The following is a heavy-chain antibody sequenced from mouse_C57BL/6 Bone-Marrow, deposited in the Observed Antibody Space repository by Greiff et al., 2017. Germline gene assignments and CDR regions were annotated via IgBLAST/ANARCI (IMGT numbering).Heavy chain of an antibody. CDR1: GFNIKADY. CDR3: TTGYDGPWFAY. Sequence: EVMLVESGAELVRPGASVMLSCTASGFNIKADYMHWVKQRPVQGLERIWWGDPENGDTEYASKFQGKATITTDTSSNTAYLQLSSLTSADTAGYYCTTGYDGPWFAYWGQGTLVTVSA. J-gene: IGHJ3*01. V-gene: IGHV14-4*01. D-gene: IGHD2-12*01. CDR2: GDPENGDT.